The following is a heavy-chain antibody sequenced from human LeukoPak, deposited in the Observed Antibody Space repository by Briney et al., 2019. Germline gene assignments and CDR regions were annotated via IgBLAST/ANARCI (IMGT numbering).Heavy chain of an antibody. Sequence: SVKVSCKASGGTFSGHTFSWVRQAPGQGREWMGRIIPILYIANYAQKFQGRVTITADKAPSPAYMDLSSLTSEATAVYYCARGGQLSKGAYFDYWGQGTLVTIAS. CDR2: IIPILYIA. J-gene: IGHJ4*02. CDR1: GGTFSGHT. CDR3: ARGGQLSKGAYFDY. V-gene: IGHV1-69*02. D-gene: IGHD6-6*01.